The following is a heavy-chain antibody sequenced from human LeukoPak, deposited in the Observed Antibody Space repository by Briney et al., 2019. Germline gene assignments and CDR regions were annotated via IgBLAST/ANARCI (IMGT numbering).Heavy chain of an antibody. CDR2: IFPSGGEI. D-gene: IGHD2-8*02. V-gene: IGHV3-23*01. Sequence: GGSLRLSCAASGFTFSTFAMIWVRQPPGKGLEWVSSIFPSGGEIHYADSVRGRFTISRDNSKSTLSLQMNSLRAGDTAIYYCATYRQVLLPFESWGQGTLVTVSS. CDR1: GFTFSTFA. J-gene: IGHJ4*02. CDR3: ATYRQVLLPFES.